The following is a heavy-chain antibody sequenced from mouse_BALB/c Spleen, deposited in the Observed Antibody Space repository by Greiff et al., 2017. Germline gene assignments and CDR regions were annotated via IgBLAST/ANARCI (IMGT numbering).Heavy chain of an antibody. D-gene: IGHD1-2*01. CDR1: GYAFTNYL. CDR3: ARWLLRHPFAY. J-gene: IGHJ3*01. Sequence: VQLQQSGAELVRPGTSVKVSCKASGYAFTNYLIEWVKQRPGQGLEWIGVINPGSGGTNYNEKFKGKATLTADKSSSTAYMQLSSLTSDDSAVYCCARWLLRHPFAYWGQGTLGTVSA. CDR2: INPGSGGT. V-gene: IGHV1-54*01.